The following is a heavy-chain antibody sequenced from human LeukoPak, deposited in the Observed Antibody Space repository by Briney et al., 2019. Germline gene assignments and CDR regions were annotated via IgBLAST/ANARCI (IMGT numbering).Heavy chain of an antibody. D-gene: IGHD1-14*01. V-gene: IGHV4-34*01. CDR3: ARKELGSCSHNRVRWFDP. J-gene: IGHJ5*02. CDR2: INHSGST. CDR1: GGSFSGYY. Sequence: PSETLSLTCAVYGGSFSGYYWSWIRQPPGKGLEWIGEINHSGSTNYNPSLKSRVTISVDTSKNQFSLKLSSVTAADTAVYYCARKELGSCSHNRVRWFDPWGQGTLVTVSS.